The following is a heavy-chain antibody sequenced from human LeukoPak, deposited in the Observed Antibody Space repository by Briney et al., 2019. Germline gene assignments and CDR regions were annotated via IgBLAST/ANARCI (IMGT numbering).Heavy chain of an antibody. Sequence: GRSLRLSCAASGFTFSSYGMHWVRQAPGKGLEWVAVIWYDGSNKYYADSVKGRFTISRDNSKNTLYLQMNSLRAEDTAVCYCAREGYGDYVDYWGQGTLVTVSS. CDR2: IWYDGSNK. V-gene: IGHV3-33*01. J-gene: IGHJ4*02. D-gene: IGHD4-17*01. CDR1: GFTFSSYG. CDR3: AREGYGDYVDY.